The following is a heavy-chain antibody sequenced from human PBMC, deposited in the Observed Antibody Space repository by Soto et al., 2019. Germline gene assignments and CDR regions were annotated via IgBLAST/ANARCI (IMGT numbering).Heavy chain of an antibody. D-gene: IGHD6-6*01. V-gene: IGHV3-23*01. J-gene: IGHJ4*02. CDR3: GKGEDRYSSSSAGLFDY. Sequence: GGSLRLSCAASGFTFSSYAMSWVRQAPGKGLEWVSAISGSGGSTYYADSVKGRFTISRDNSKNKLYLQMNSLRAEDTAVYYCGKGEDRYSSSSAGLFDYCGQGTLVPVYS. CDR2: ISGSGGST. CDR1: GFTFSSYA.